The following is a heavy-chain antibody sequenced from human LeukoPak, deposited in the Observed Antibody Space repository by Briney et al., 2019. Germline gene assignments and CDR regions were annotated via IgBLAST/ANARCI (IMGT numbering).Heavy chain of an antibody. CDR3: AKDRWEDYYGSGSYYMVSWFDP. D-gene: IGHD3-10*01. CDR2: ISRSGGNT. V-gene: IGHV3-23*01. CDR1: GFTFSSYA. J-gene: IGHJ5*02. Sequence: GGSLRLSCAASGFTFSSYAMSWVRQAPGKGLEWVSAISRSGGNTYYADSVKGRFTISRDNSKNTLYLQMNSLRAEDTAVYYCAKDRWEDYYGSGSYYMVSWFDPWGEGTLVTVSS.